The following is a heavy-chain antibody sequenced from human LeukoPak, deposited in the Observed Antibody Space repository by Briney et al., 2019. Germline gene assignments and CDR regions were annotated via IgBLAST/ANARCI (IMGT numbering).Heavy chain of an antibody. CDR1: GYTFTSYG. CDR2: ISAYNGNT. CDR3: SRLAEEWEKYAFDI. V-gene: IGHV1-18*01. Sequence: ASVKVSCKASGYTFTSYGISWVRQAPGQGLEWMGWISAYNGNTNYAQKLQGRVTMTTDTSTSTAYMELRSLRSDDTAVYYCSRLAEEWEKYAFDIWGQGTMVTVSS. J-gene: IGHJ3*02. D-gene: IGHD1-26*01.